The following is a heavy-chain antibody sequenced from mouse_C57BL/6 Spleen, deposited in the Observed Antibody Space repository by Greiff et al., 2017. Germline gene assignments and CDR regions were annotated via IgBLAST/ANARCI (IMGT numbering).Heavy chain of an antibody. Sequence: QVQLQQSGAELVMPGASVKLSCKASGYTFTSYWMHWVKQRPGQGLEWIGEIDPSDSYTNYNQKFKGKSTLTVDKSSSTAYMQLSSLTSEDSAVYYCARYYYGLYYFDYWGQGTTLTVSS. CDR1: GYTFTSYW. D-gene: IGHD1-1*01. CDR3: ARYYYGLYYFDY. CDR2: IDPSDSYT. V-gene: IGHV1-69*01. J-gene: IGHJ2*01.